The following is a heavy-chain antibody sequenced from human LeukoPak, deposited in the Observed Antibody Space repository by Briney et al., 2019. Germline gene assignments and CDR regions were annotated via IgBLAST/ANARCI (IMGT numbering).Heavy chain of an antibody. CDR1: GYTFTSYA. CDR3: ARTYYYGSGSYYSPESYSGDDAFDI. CDR2: INTNTGNP. V-gene: IGHV7-4-1*01. J-gene: IGHJ3*02. D-gene: IGHD3-10*01. Sequence: ASVKVSCKASGYTFTSYAMNWVRQAPGQGLEWMGWINTNTGNPTYAQGFTGRFVFSLDTSVSTAYLRICSLKAEDTAVYYCARTYYYGSGSYYSPESYSGDDAFDIWGQGTMVTVSS.